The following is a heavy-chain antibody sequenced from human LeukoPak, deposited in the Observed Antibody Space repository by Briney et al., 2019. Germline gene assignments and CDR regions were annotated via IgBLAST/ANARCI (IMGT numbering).Heavy chain of an antibody. CDR2: INPNSGGT. CDR3: ARVYCTNGVCRYYFDY. D-gene: IGHD2-8*01. V-gene: IGHV1-2*06. CDR1: GYTFTGYY. Sequence: ASVKVSCKASGYTFTGYYMHWVRQAPGQGLEWMGRINPNSGGTNYAQKFQGRVTMTRDTSISTAYMELSRLRSDDTAVYYCARVYCTNGVCRYYFDYWGQGTLATVSS. J-gene: IGHJ4*02.